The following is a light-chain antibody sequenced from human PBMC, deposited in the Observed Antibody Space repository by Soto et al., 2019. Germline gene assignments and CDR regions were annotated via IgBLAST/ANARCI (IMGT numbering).Light chain of an antibody. V-gene: IGLV2-23*01. J-gene: IGLJ1*01. Sequence: QSVLTQPASVSGSPGQSITISCTGTTSDVGSYSLVSWYQQHPGKAPKLMIYEGTKRPSGVSNRFSGSKSGNTASLTISGLQAEDEADYYCCSYAVSATYVFGTGTKLTVL. CDR1: TSDVGSYSL. CDR2: EGT. CDR3: CSYAVSATYV.